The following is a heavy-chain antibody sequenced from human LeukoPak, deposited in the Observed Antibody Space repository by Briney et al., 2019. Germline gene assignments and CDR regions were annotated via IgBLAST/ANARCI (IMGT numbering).Heavy chain of an antibody. D-gene: IGHD3-22*01. CDR2: IYTSGST. CDR1: GGSISSGSYY. J-gene: IGHJ3*02. CDR3: ASFDSSGYYPWAFGI. V-gene: IGHV4-61*02. Sequence: PSQTLSLTCTVSGGSISSGSYYWSWIRQPAGKGLEWIGRIYTSGSTNYNPSLKSRVTISVDTSKNQFSLKLSSVTAADTAVYYCASFDSSGYYPWAFGIWGQGTMVTVSS.